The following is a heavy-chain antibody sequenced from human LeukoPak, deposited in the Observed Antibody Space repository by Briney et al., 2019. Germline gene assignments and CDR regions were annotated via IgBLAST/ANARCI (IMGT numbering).Heavy chain of an antibody. J-gene: IGHJ6*02. CDR2: IYSGGST. D-gene: IGHD6-13*01. Sequence: GGSLRLSCAASGFTVSSNYMSWVRQAPGKGLEWVSVIYSGGSTYYADSVKGRFTISRDNSKNTLYLQMNSLRAEDTAVYYCARCLAAAGTGSYYYYGMDVWGQGTTVTVSS. V-gene: IGHV3-66*01. CDR1: GFTVSSNY. CDR3: ARCLAAAGTGSYYYYGMDV.